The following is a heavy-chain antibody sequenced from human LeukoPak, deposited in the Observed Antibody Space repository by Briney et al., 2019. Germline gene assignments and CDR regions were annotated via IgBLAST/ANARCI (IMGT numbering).Heavy chain of an antibody. D-gene: IGHD2-21*01. Sequence: PGGSLRLSCAASGFTISVYEMNWVRQAPGKGLEWVSYISSSGSTTNYADSVKGRFTISRDNAKNSLYLQMSSLRAEETAVYYCARILVATHYYYCAMDVWGPGTTVTVSS. V-gene: IGHV3-48*03. CDR2: ISSSGSTT. CDR1: GFTISVYE. J-gene: IGHJ6*02. CDR3: ARILVATHYYYCAMDV.